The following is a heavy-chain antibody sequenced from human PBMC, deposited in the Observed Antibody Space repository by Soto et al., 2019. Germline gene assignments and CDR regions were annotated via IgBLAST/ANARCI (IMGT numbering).Heavy chain of an antibody. V-gene: IGHV3-23*01. CDR3: SGLRRWRGATSDRAFDI. CDR2: ISGSGGST. J-gene: IGHJ3*02. CDR1: GFTFSSYA. Sequence: EAQLLESGGDLVQPGGSLRLSCAASGFTFSSYAMSWVRQAPGKGLEWVAAISGSGGSTYYADSVKGRFTISRDNSKNTVFLQMNSLRADDTAVYYCSGLRRWRGATSDRAFDIWGQGTMVTVSS. D-gene: IGHD1-26*01.